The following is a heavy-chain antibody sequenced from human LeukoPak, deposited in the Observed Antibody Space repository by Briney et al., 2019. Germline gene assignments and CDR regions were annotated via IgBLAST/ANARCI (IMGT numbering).Heavy chain of an antibody. CDR1: GGFISSYY. CDR3: ARDRSRGGYSNYAFDI. D-gene: IGHD4-11*01. Sequence: SETLSLTCTVSGGFISSYYWSWIRQPPGKGLEWIGYIYYSGSTNYNPSLKSRVTISVDTSKNQFSLKLSSVTAADTAVYYCARDRSRGGYSNYAFDIWGQGTMVTVSS. J-gene: IGHJ3*02. CDR2: IYYSGST. V-gene: IGHV4-59*01.